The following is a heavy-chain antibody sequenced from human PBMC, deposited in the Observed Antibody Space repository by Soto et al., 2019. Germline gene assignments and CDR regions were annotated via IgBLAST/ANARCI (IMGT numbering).Heavy chain of an antibody. D-gene: IGHD3-3*01. Sequence: ASVKVSCKASGGTFSSYAISWVRQAPGQGLEWMGGIIPIFGTANYAQKFQGRVTITADKSTNTAYMELSSLRSEDTAVYYCASPGYYCFRSGLYYFDYWGQGTLVTVSS. CDR1: GGTFSSYA. CDR2: IIPIFGTA. J-gene: IGHJ4*02. CDR3: ASPGYYCFRSGLYYFDY. V-gene: IGHV1-69*06.